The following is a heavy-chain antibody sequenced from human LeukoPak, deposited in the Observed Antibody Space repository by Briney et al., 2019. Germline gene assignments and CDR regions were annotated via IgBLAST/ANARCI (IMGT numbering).Heavy chain of an antibody. CDR3: ARLDPEIVVAGGDY. V-gene: IGHV3-48*04. D-gene: IGHD6-19*01. CDR2: ISSSSSTI. CDR1: GFTFSSYS. J-gene: IGHJ4*02. Sequence: QPGGSLRLSCAASGFTFSSYSMNWVRQAPGKGLEWVSYISSSSSTIYYADSVKGRFTISRDNAKNSLYLQMNSLRAEDTAVYYCARLDPEIVVAGGDYWGQGTLVTVSS.